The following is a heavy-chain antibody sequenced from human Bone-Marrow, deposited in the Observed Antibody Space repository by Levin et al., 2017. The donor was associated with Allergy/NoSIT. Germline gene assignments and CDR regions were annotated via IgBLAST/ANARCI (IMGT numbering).Heavy chain of an antibody. CDR2: IYYRGST. J-gene: IGHJ4*02. CDR3: ARAAPGGEYDY. CDR1: GASINNGDFY. D-gene: IGHD3-10*01. Sequence: SETLSLTCTVSGASINNGDFYWSWIRQPPGKGLEWIGFIYYRGSTFYSPSLKSRLTISLDTSKNQFSLNLTSVTAADTAVYFCARAAPGGEYDYWGQGTLVTVPS. V-gene: IGHV4-30-4*01.